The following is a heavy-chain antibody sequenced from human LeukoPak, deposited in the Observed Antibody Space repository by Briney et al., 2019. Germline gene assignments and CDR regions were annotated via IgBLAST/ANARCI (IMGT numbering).Heavy chain of an antibody. CDR3: ASAGFRYSYYYGMDV. J-gene: IGHJ6*02. CDR2: INHSGST. D-gene: IGHD3-10*01. V-gene: IGHV4-34*01. Sequence: PSETLSLTCAVYSGSFSGYYWSWIRQPPGKGLEWIGEINHSGSTNYNPSLKSRVTISVDTSKNQFSLKLSSVTAADTAVYYCASAGFRYSYYYGMDVWGQGTTVTVSS. CDR1: SGSFSGYY.